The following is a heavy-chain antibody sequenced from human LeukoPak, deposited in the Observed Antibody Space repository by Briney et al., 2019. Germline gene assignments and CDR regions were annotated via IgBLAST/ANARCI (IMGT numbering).Heavy chain of an antibody. Sequence: ASETLSLTCAVYGGSFGGYYWSWIRQPPGKGLEWIGEINHSENTNYNPSLKSRVTISVDTSKNQFSLKLSSVTAADTAVCYCARAGDYSGYAEFWGQGILVTVSS. J-gene: IGHJ4*02. V-gene: IGHV4-34*01. CDR3: ARAGDYSGYAEF. D-gene: IGHD5-12*01. CDR1: GGSFGGYY. CDR2: INHSENT.